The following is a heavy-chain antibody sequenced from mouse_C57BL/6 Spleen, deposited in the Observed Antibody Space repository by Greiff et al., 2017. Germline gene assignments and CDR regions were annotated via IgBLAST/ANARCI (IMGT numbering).Heavy chain of an antibody. V-gene: IGHV1-52*01. D-gene: IGHD1-1*01. CDR1: GYTFTSYW. J-gene: IGHJ4*01. CDR2: IDPSDSET. CDR3: AFTTVVPYYYAMDY. Sequence: QVQLQQPGAELVRPGSSVKLSCKASGYTFTSYWMHWVKQRPIQGLEWIGNIDPSDSETHYNQKFKDKATLTVDKSSSTAYMQLSSLTSEDSAVYYCAFTTVVPYYYAMDYWGQGTSVTVSS.